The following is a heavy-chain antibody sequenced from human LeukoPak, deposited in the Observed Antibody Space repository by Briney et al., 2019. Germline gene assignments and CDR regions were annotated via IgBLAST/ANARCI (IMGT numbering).Heavy chain of an antibody. CDR3: AVRSPLVTTSSFDY. D-gene: IGHD4-11*01. CDR2: IYYSGST. V-gene: IGHV4-39*07. J-gene: IGHJ4*02. Sequence: PSETLSLTCTVSGGSISSSSYYWGWIRQPPGKGLEWIGSIYYSGSTHYNPSLKSRVTISVDTSKNQFSLKLSSVTAADTAVYYCAVRSPLVTTSSFDYWGQGTLVTVSS. CDR1: GGSISSSSYY.